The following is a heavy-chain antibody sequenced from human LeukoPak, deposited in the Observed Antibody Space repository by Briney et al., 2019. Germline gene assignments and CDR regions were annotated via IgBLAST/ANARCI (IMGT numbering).Heavy chain of an antibody. CDR1: GFPFNDYA. Sequence: GGSLRLSCAASGFPFNDYAMSWVRQAPGKGLEWVSAISGSGGSTHYADSVKGRFTISRDTSKNTLYLQMNSLRAEDTAVYYCAKKGPAVTTDYYYYYGMDVWGQGTTVTVSS. CDR3: AKKGPAVTTDYYYYYGMDV. J-gene: IGHJ6*02. D-gene: IGHD4-17*01. V-gene: IGHV3-23*01. CDR2: ISGSGGST.